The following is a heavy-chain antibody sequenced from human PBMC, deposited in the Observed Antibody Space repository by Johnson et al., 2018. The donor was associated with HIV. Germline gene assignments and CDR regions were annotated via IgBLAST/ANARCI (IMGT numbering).Heavy chain of an antibody. CDR3: ASLSSSLFGAFDI. CDR2: IKQDGSEK. J-gene: IGHJ3*02. D-gene: IGHD6-13*01. Sequence: VQLVESGGGLVQPGGSLRLSCAASGFTVSSNYMSWVRQAPGKGLEWVANIKQDGSEKYYVDSVKGRFTISRDNAKNTLYLQMNSLRAEDTAVYYCASLSSSLFGAFDIWGQGTMVTVSP. CDR1: GFTVSSNY. V-gene: IGHV3-7*01.